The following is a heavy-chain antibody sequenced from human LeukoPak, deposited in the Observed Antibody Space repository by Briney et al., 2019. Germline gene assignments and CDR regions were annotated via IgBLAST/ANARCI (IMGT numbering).Heavy chain of an antibody. CDR1: GFTFSSFA. CDR3: AKGGYCSSTNCYVLGDDY. Sequence: GGSLRLSCAASGFTFSSFAMHWVRQAPGKGLGWVAVISYDGSNKYYADSVKGRFTISRDNSKTTLYLQMNSLRAEDTAVYYCAKGGYCSSTNCYVLGDDYWGQGTLVTVSS. CDR2: ISYDGSNK. V-gene: IGHV3-30*04. D-gene: IGHD2-2*03. J-gene: IGHJ4*02.